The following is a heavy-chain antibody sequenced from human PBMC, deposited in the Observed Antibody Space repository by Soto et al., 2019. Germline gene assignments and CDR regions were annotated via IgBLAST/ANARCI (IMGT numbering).Heavy chain of an antibody. CDR1: GGSISRYY. CDR2: ISHGGST. CDR3: ARDAVAGYSPPYGTDV. V-gene: IGHV4-59*01. Sequence: QVQLQESGPGLVKPSETLSLTCTVSGGSISRYYWSWIRQPPGKGLEWIGFISHGGSTNYNPSLKSRVTISVDTSKNQFSLKLSSVTAADTAVYYCARDAVAGYSPPYGTDVWGQGTTVSVSS. J-gene: IGHJ6*02. D-gene: IGHD6-19*01.